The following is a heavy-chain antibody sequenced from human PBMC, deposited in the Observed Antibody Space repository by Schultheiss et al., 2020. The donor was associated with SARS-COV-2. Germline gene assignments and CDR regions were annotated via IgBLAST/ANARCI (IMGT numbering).Heavy chain of an antibody. CDR1: GYTFTGYY. D-gene: IGHD3-9*01. V-gene: IGHV1-2*02. CDR2: INPNSGGT. CDR3: ARGGYHFGFDWIPTAPNHYYYYGMDV. J-gene: IGHJ6*02. Sequence: ASVKVSCKASGYTFTGYYMHWVRQAPGQGLEWMGWINPNSGGTNYAQKFQGRVTMTRDTSTSTVYMELSSLRSEDTAVYYCARGGYHFGFDWIPTAPNHYYYYGMDVWGQGTTVTVSS.